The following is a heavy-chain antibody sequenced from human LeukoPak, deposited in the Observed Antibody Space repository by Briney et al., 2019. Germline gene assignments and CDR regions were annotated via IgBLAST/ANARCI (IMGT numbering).Heavy chain of an antibody. V-gene: IGHV4-38-2*02. CDR3: ARDYSSGWYDY. CDR1: SYSISSGYY. Sequence: SETLSLTCTVSSYSISSGYYWGWIRQPPGKGLEWIGSIYHSGSTYYNPSLKSRVTVSVDTSKNQFSLKLSSVTAADTAVYYCARDYSSGWYDYWGQGTLVTVSS. J-gene: IGHJ4*02. CDR2: IYHSGST. D-gene: IGHD6-19*01.